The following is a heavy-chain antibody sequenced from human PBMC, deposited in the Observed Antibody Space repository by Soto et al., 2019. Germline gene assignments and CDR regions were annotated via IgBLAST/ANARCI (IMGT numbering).Heavy chain of an antibody. CDR2: TYYRSKWYN. CDR3: ARGSDSSFDF. J-gene: IGHJ4*02. V-gene: IGHV6-1*01. CDR1: GDSVSSNSVA. D-gene: IGHD2-21*02. Sequence: PSQTLSLTCVISGDSVSSNSVAWNWIRQSPARGLEWLGRTYYRSKWYNDYAVSVKSRLXXXXDXXXNXYXXXMXSVNPEDTAVYYCARGSDSSFDFWGQGSLVTVSS.